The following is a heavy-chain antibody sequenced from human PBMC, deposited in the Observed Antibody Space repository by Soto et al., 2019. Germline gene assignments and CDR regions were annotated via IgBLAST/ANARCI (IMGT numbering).Heavy chain of an antibody. J-gene: IGHJ4*02. CDR1: GYTFTSYA. CDR3: ARGLAVAGTFLLGY. V-gene: IGHV1-3*01. Sequence: GASVKVSCKASGYTFTSYAMHWVRQAPGQRLEWMGWINAGNGNTKYSQKFQGRVTITRDTSASTAYMELSSLRSEDTAVYYCARGLAVAGTFLLGYWGQGTLVTVSS. CDR2: INAGNGNT. D-gene: IGHD6-19*01.